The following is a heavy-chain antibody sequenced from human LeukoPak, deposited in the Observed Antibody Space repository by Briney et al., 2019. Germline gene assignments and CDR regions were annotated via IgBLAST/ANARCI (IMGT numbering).Heavy chain of an antibody. D-gene: IGHD3-9*01. CDR1: GYSFPTYW. CDR3: ARMTQAGYYYYGMDV. V-gene: IGHV5-51*01. CDR2: IYPGDSDT. Sequence: GESLKISCKGSGYSFPTYWIAWVRQMPGKGLEWMGSIYPGDSDTRYNPPFQGQVTISADKSISTAYLQWSSLKASDTAMYYCARMTQAGYYYYGMDVWGQGTTVTVSS. J-gene: IGHJ6*02.